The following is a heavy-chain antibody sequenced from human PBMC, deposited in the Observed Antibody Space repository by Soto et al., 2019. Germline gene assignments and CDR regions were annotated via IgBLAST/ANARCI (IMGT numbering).Heavy chain of an antibody. CDR1: GFTFSIYA. CDR2: ISTNGGST. D-gene: IGHD3-22*01. CDR3: VKGEYHYDSSGYYPFDY. Sequence: EGSLRLSCSASGFTFSIYAMHWVRQAPGKGLEYVSSISTNGGSTDYADSVKGRFTISRDNSKNTVYLQMSSLRVEDTSVYYCVKGEYHYDSSGYYPFDYWGQGTLVTV. J-gene: IGHJ4*02. V-gene: IGHV3-64D*06.